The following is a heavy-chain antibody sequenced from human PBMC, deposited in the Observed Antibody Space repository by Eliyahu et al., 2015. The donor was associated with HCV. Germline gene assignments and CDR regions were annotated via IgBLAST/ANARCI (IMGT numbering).Heavy chain of an antibody. V-gene: IGHV3-30*03. CDR1: GFTFSSYG. CDR3: ARDSSDCSSTSCYDLNWFDP. Sequence: QVQLVESGGGVVQPGRSLRLSCAASGFTFSSYGXHXVRQAPGKGLEWVAVISYDGSNKYYADSVKGRFTISRDNSKNTLYLQMNSLRAEDTAVYYCARDSSDCSSTSCYDLNWFDPWGQGTLVTVSS. D-gene: IGHD2-2*01. CDR2: ISYDGSNK. J-gene: IGHJ5*02.